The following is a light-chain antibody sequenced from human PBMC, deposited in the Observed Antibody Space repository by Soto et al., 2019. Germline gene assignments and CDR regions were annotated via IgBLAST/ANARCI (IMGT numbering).Light chain of an antibody. Sequence: GXXSTLSCRASQSVSSYLAWYQQKPGQFPTLLIYGASITATGLPDTFSGSGPGTDFTLTISRLEPEDFALYFCQQDGSSAPITVSHSIRVEIK. CDR1: QSVSSY. J-gene: IGKJ5*01. CDR2: GAS. V-gene: IGKV3-20*01. CDR3: QQDGSSAPIT.